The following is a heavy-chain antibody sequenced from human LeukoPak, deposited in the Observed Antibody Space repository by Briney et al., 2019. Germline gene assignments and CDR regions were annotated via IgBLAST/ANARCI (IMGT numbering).Heavy chain of an antibody. CDR1: GGSFSGYY. CDR2: INHSRST. Sequence: SETLSLTCAVYGGSFSGYYWSWIRQPPGKGLEWIGEINHSRSTNYNPSLKSRVTISVDTSKNQFSLKLSSVTAADTAVYYCAREAGATTTYYFDYWGQGTLVTVSS. D-gene: IGHD1-26*01. J-gene: IGHJ4*02. V-gene: IGHV4-34*01. CDR3: AREAGATTTYYFDY.